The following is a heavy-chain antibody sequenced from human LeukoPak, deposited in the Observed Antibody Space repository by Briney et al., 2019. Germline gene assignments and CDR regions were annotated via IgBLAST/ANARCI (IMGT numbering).Heavy chain of an antibody. J-gene: IGHJ6*02. D-gene: IGHD3-9*01. CDR1: GGTFISYT. CDR2: IIPTLDMR. Sequence: ASVKVSCKASGGTFISYTVTWVRQAPGQGFEWMGRIIPTLDMRNYAQRFQGRATITADKSATTVYMKLSSLTSEDTAVYYCAKAPIDHYSYGLDVWGQGTTVTVSS. CDR3: AKAPIDHYSYGLDV. V-gene: IGHV1-69*02.